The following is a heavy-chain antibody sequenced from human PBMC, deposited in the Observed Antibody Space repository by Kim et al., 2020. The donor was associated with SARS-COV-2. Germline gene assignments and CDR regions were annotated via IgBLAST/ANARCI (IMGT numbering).Heavy chain of an antibody. D-gene: IGHD2-15*01. J-gene: IGHJ4*02. Sequence: SVKVSCKASGGTFSSYAISWVRQAPGQGLEWMGGIIPIFGTANYAQKFQGRVTITADESTSTAYMELSSLRSEDTAVYYCAREVVAASHLHFDYWGQGTLVTVSS. CDR3: AREVVAASHLHFDY. CDR2: IIPIFGTA. CDR1: GGTFSSYA. V-gene: IGHV1-69*13.